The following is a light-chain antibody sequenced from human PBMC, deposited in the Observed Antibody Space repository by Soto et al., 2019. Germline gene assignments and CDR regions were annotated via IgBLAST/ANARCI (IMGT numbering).Light chain of an antibody. Sequence: QSVLTQPPSVSGALGQKVTISCTGSSSNIGAGYDVNWYHQLPGTAPKLLIHGNSNRPSVVPDRFSGSKSGTSASLAITGLQAEDEADYFCQSYDSSLSGYVFGTGTKVTVL. V-gene: IGLV1-40*01. CDR3: QSYDSSLSGYV. J-gene: IGLJ1*01. CDR2: GNS. CDR1: SSNIGAGYD.